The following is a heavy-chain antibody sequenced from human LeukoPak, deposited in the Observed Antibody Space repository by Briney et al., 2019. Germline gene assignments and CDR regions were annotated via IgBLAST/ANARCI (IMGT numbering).Heavy chain of an antibody. J-gene: IGHJ4*02. CDR2: ISCDGSNK. CDR1: GFTFSSYA. Sequence: GGSLRLSCAASGFTFSSYAMHWVRQAPGKGLEWVAAISCDGSNKYYADSVKGRFTISRDNSKNTLYLQMNSLRAKDTDVYYCAREQVYGGTRSTDYWGQGTLVTVSS. V-gene: IGHV3-30*04. CDR3: AREQVYGGTRSTDY. D-gene: IGHD2-15*01.